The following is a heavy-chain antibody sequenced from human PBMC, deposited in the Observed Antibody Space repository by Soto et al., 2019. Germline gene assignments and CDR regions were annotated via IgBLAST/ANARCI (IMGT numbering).Heavy chain of an antibody. V-gene: IGHV1-24*01. CDR1: GYTLTELS. D-gene: IGHD3-3*01. J-gene: IGHJ4*02. Sequence: ASVKVSCKVSGYTLTELSMHWVRQAPGKGLEWMGGFDPEDGETIYAQKFQGRVTMTEDTSTDTAYLELSSLRSEDTAVYYCAIVLKVRLLEWPIPIDYCGQGSLVTVSS. CDR2: FDPEDGET. CDR3: AIVLKVRLLEWPIPIDY.